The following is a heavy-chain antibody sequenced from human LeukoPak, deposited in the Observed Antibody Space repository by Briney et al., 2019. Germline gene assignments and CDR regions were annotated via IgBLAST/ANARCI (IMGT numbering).Heavy chain of an antibody. J-gene: IGHJ3*01. V-gene: IGHV3-30-3*01. CDR2: ISYDGSNK. Sequence: GRSLRLSCAASGFNFGSYAMHWVRQAPGKGLEWVALISYDGSNKYHADSVKGRFTISRDNSDNTLYLQTNSLRAEDTAVYYCASDYYDSSGYPWWGQGTMVTVSS. CDR1: GFNFGSYA. CDR3: ASDYYDSSGYPW. D-gene: IGHD3-22*01.